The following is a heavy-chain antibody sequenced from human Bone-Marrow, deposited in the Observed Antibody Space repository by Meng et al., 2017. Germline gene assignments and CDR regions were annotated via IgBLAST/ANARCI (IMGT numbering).Heavy chain of an antibody. D-gene: IGHD1-26*01. CDR2: INGVFGTT. Sequence: SVKVSCKAPGGIFSNSVVGWVRQAPGQGLEWMGGINGVFGTTNYAQKFQGRVTITTDESTSTAYMELSSLRSEDTAVYYCARDLVSSGSYYADAFDIWGQGTMVTVSS. CDR1: GGIFSNSV. CDR3: ARDLVSSGSYYADAFDI. J-gene: IGHJ3*02. V-gene: IGHV1-69*05.